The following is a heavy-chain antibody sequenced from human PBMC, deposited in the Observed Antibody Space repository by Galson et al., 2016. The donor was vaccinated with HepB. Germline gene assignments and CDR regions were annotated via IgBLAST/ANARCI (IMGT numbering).Heavy chain of an antibody. CDR2: ISWNSDNI. Sequence: SLRLSCAASGFSFGDAWMNWVRQAPGKGLEWVSGISWNSDNIVSADSVEGRFTISRDNAKNSLYLQMNSLRAEDTALYYCAKGKASYSSSWYFDYWGQGTLVTVSS. J-gene: IGHJ4*02. CDR3: AKGKASYSSSWYFDY. D-gene: IGHD6-13*01. CDR1: GFSFGDAW. V-gene: IGHV3-9*01.